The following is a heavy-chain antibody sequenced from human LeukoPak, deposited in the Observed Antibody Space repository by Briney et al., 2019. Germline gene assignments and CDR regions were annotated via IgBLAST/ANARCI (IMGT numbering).Heavy chain of an antibody. V-gene: IGHV4-61*05. Sequence: SETLSLTCTVSGGSISSSSYYWGWIRQPPGKGLEWIGYIYYSGSTNYNPSLKSRVTISVDTSKNQFSLKLSSVTAADTAVYYCARRPMWGPSYYYGMDVWGQGTTVTVSS. CDR1: GGSISSSSYY. CDR2: IYYSGST. D-gene: IGHD3-16*01. CDR3: ARRPMWGPSYYYGMDV. J-gene: IGHJ6*02.